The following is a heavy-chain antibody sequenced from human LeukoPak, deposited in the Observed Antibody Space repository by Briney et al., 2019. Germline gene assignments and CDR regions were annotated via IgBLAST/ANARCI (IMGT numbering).Heavy chain of an antibody. J-gene: IGHJ5*02. CDR3: ARGRLSGSSTSWFDP. CDR1: GFTFSSYS. D-gene: IGHD2-2*01. V-gene: IGHV3-21*01. CDR2: INSNSSYI. Sequence: GGSLRLSCAASGFTFSSYSMNWVRQAPGKGLEWVSSINSNSSYIYYADSVKGRFTISRDNAKNSLYLQMNSLRAEDTAVYYCARGRLSGSSTSWFDPWGQGTLVTVSS.